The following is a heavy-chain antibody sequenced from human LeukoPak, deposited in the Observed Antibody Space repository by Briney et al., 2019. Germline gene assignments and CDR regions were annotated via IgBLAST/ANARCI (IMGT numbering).Heavy chain of an antibody. J-gene: IGHJ4*02. CDR3: ARDRVGATDYFDY. D-gene: IGHD1-26*01. V-gene: IGHV3-74*01. CDR1: GFTFSIYC. Sequence: GGSLRLSCAASGFTFSIYCMHWVRQAPGKGPMWVSRICPDGPVTNYADSVKGRFTISRDNSKNTLYLQMNSLRAEDTAVYYCARDRVGATDYFDYWGQGTLVTVSS. CDR2: ICPDGPVT.